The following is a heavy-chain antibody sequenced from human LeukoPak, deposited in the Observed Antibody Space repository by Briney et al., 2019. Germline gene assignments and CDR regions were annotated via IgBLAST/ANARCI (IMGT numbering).Heavy chain of an antibody. V-gene: IGHV3-48*03. J-gene: IGHJ6*04. Sequence: GGSLRLSCAASGFTFRSYEVNGVRQAPGKGLEGGSYISSRGTTIYYADSVKARFTISRDNAKNTLYLQMNSLRAEDTAVYYCAALGITMIGGVWGKGTTVTISS. CDR1: GFTFRSYE. D-gene: IGHD3-10*02. CDR2: ISSRGTTI. CDR3: AALGITMIGGV.